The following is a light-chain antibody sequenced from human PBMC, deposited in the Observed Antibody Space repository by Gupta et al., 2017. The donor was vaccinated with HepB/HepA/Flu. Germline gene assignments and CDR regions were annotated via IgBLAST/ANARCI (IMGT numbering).Light chain of an antibody. CDR2: RNN. J-gene: IGLJ2*01. CDR1: NSNIGSNY. CDR3: AAWDDTLSGPV. Sequence: QSVLSLPPSASGTPGQRVTISCSASNSNIGSNYIYWYHQLPGTAPKLLIYRNNQRPSGVPDRVSGSKSGTSASPAISGLRSEDEADYYCAAWDDTLSGPVFGGGTKLTVL. V-gene: IGLV1-47*01.